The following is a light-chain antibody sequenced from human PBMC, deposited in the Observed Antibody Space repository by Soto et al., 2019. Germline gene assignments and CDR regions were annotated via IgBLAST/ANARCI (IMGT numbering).Light chain of an antibody. CDR2: KVS. V-gene: IGKV2-30*01. J-gene: IGKJ4*01. CDR3: HQRRQWPLT. CDR1: QSLVDSEGNTF. Sequence: DVVTTQFPLSLPVTLGQPASISCSSSQSLVDSEGNTFLNWYQQRPGQSPRRLIYKVSNRATGIPARFSGSGSGTDFTLTISSLESEDFAVYYCHQRRQWPLTFGGGTKWIS.